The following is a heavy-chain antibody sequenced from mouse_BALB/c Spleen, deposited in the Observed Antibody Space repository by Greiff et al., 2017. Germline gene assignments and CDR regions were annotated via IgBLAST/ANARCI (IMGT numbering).Heavy chain of an antibody. V-gene: IGHV5-9-4*01. J-gene: IGHJ3*01. CDR3: ARDARRGPWFAY. CDR1: GFTFSSYA. Sequence: EVKLVESGGGLVKPGGSLKLSCAASGFTFSSYAMSWVRQSPEKRLEWVAEISSGGSYTYYPDTVTGRFTISRDNAKNTLYLEMSSLRSEDTAMYYCARDARRGPWFAYWGQGTLVTVSA. CDR2: ISSGGSYT.